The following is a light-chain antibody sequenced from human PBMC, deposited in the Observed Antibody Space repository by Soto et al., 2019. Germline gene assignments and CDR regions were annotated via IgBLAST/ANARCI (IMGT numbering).Light chain of an antibody. CDR2: DVY. J-gene: IGLJ1*01. CDR1: SSDVGGFNY. CDR3: SSYTTSSSYV. Sequence: QSALTQPASVCGSPGQSITISCTGTSSDVGGFNYVSWYQQHPGKAPKLLIFDVYSRPSGISNRFSGSKSGNTASLTISGLQAEDEADYYCSSYTTSSSYVFGAGTKVTVL. V-gene: IGLV2-14*01.